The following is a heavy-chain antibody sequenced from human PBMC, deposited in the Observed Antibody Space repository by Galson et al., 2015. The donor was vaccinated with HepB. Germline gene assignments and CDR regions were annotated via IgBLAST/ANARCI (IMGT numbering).Heavy chain of an antibody. Sequence: SLRLSCAASGFTVSSNYMSWVRQAPGKGLEWVSVIYSGGSTYYADSVKGRFTISRDNSKNTLYLQMNSLRAEDTAVYYCARAVPYYDFWSGPGPFDYWGQGTLVTVSS. CDR2: IYSGGST. V-gene: IGHV3-53*01. CDR1: GFTVSSNY. D-gene: IGHD3-3*01. J-gene: IGHJ4*02. CDR3: ARAVPYYDFWSGPGPFDY.